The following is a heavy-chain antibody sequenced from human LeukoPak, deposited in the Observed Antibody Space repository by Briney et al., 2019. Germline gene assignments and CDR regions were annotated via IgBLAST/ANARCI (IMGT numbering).Heavy chain of an antibody. V-gene: IGHV4-39*01. CDR1: GGSISSSNYY. Sequence: SETLSLTCTVSGGSISSSNYYWGRIRQPPGKGLEWIGSIYYSGSTHYNPSLKSRVTISVDTSKNQFSLKLSSVPAADTAVYHCARNSSDPYSSSAKRYNWFDPWGQGTLVTVSS. CDR2: IYYSGST. J-gene: IGHJ5*02. CDR3: ARNSSDPYSSSAKRYNWFDP. D-gene: IGHD6-13*01.